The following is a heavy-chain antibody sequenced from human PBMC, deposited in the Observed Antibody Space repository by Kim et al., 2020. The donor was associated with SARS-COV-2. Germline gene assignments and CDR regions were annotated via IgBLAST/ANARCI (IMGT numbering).Heavy chain of an antibody. CDR2: EGSRK. Sequence: EGSRKHYVNSVKGRFTISRDNAKNSVFLQMNSLRVEDTAIYHCFSGYTSGFWGPGTLVTVSP. J-gene: IGHJ4*02. D-gene: IGHD5-12*01. CDR3: FSGYTSGF. V-gene: IGHV3-7*01.